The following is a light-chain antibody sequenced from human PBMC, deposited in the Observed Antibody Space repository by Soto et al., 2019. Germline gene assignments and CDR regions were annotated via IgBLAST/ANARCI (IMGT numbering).Light chain of an antibody. J-gene: IGKJ2*01. V-gene: IGKV3-20*01. CDR1: QRIDSRY. Sequence: EIVFTQSPGTLSLSPGERATLSCRASQRIDSRYLAWYHQKPGQAPRLLIYGARHRPGGIPDRFSGSGSGTDFTLSISRLEPEDFAVYYCQQYETSLYTFGQGTKLEI. CDR2: GAR. CDR3: QQYETSLYT.